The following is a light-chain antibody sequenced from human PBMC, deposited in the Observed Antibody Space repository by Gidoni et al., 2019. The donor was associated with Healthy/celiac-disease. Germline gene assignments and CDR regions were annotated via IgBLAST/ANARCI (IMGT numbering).Light chain of an antibody. CDR2: AAS. V-gene: IGKV1-39*01. J-gene: IGKJ4*01. CDR1: QSISSY. Sequence: DIQIAQAPSSLSASEGDRVTITCRASQSISSYLNWYQQKPGKAPKLLIYAASSLQSGVPSRFSGSGSGTDFTLTISSLQPEDFATYYCQQSYSTPLTFGGXTKVEIK. CDR3: QQSYSTPLT.